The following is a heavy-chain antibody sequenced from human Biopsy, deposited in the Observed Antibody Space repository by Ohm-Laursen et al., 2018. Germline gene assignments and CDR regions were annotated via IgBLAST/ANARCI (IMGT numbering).Heavy chain of an antibody. CDR1: GFTFSSYG. J-gene: IGHJ6*02. CDR3: ARDRYYGSESYYSHYNMDV. V-gene: IGHV3-33*01. CDR2: IWYDGSNK. Sequence: SLRLSCAAFGFTFSSYGIHWVRQAPGKGLEWVAVIWYDGSNKYSADSVKGRFSISRDNSKNTVYLQMNSLRAADTAVYYCARDRYYGSESYYSHYNMDVWGQGTTVSVSS. D-gene: IGHD3-10*01.